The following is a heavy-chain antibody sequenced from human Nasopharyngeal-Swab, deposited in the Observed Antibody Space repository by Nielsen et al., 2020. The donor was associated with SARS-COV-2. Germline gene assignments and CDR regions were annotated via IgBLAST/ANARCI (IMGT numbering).Heavy chain of an antibody. V-gene: IGHV4-39*07. CDR1: GGSISSSSYY. CDR2: IYYSGST. CDR3: ARFGQVPIAAAGTGLIHGPIDY. D-gene: IGHD6-13*01. J-gene: IGHJ4*02. Sequence: SETLSLTCTVSGGSISSSSYYWGWIRQPPGKGLEWIGSIYYSGSTYYNPSLKSRVTISVDTSKNQFSLKLSSVTAADTAVYYCARFGQVPIAAAGTGLIHGPIDYWGQGTLVTVSS.